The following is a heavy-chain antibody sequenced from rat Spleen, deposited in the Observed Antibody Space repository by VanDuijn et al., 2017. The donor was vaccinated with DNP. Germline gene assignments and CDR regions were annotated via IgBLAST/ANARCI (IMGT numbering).Heavy chain of an antibody. CDR2: ISPSGSRP. D-gene: IGHD1-12*02. V-gene: IGHV5-7*01. CDR1: GFTFSDYN. Sequence: EVRLVESGGGLVQPGRSLKLSCVASGFTFSDYNMAWVRQAPKKGLEWVAAISPSGSRPYSPDSVKGRFTISRDTAKSSLYLQMDRLRSEDTATYYCATQRYYDCRYYYGFDYWGQGVMVTVSS. CDR3: ATQRYYDCRYYYGFDY. J-gene: IGHJ2*01.